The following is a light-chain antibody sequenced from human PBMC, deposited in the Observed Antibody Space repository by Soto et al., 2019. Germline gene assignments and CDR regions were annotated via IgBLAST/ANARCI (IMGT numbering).Light chain of an antibody. Sequence: EIVMTQSPATLSVSPGERATLSCRASQIVSSNVAWYQQKAGQAPRLLINDASTRATGIPARFSGSGSGTEFTHTISSLQSEDFAVYYCQQYNNWPPMYTFGQGTKLEIK. CDR3: QQYNNWPPMYT. CDR2: DAS. J-gene: IGKJ2*01. CDR1: QIVSSN. V-gene: IGKV3-15*01.